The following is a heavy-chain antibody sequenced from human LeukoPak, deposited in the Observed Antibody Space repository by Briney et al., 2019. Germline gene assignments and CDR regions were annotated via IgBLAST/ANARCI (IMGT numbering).Heavy chain of an antibody. D-gene: IGHD1-26*01. J-gene: IGHJ5*02. Sequence: ASMKVSCKASGYTFTGYYMHWVRQAPGQGLEWMGRINPNSGGTNYAQKFQGRVTMTRDTSISTAYMELSRLRSDDTAVYYCARDRIVGNNWFDPWGQGTLVTVSS. CDR3: ARDRIVGNNWFDP. CDR1: GYTFTGYY. V-gene: IGHV1-2*06. CDR2: INPNSGGT.